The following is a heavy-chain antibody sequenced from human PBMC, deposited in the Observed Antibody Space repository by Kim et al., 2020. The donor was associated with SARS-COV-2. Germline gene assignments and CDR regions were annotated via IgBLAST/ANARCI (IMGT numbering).Heavy chain of an antibody. CDR2: ISTYNGNT. J-gene: IGHJ6*02. D-gene: IGHD2-15*01. CDR1: GYTFTNYG. V-gene: IGHV1-18*01. Sequence: ASVKVSCKASGYTFTNYGISWVRQAPGQGLEWMGWISTYNGNTNYVKILQDRVNMTTDTSTSTVYMELRSLRSDDAAVYYCARARGYCSGVSCSLTYGMDVWGQGTTVTVSS. CDR3: ARARGYCSGVSCSLTYGMDV.